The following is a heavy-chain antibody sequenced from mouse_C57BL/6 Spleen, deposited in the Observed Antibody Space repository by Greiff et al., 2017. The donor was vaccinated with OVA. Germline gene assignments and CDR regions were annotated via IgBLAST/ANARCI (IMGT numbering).Heavy chain of an antibody. D-gene: IGHD3-2*02. Sequence: VQLQQSGPELVKPGASVKIPCKASGYTFTDYNMDWVKQSHGKSLEWIGDINPNNGGTIYNQKFKGKATLTVDKSSSTAYMERRSLTSEDTAVYYCARSGAQARGYAMDYWGQGTSVTVSS. CDR1: GYTFTDYN. V-gene: IGHV1-18*01. CDR2: INPNNGGT. J-gene: IGHJ4*01. CDR3: ARSGAQARGYAMDY.